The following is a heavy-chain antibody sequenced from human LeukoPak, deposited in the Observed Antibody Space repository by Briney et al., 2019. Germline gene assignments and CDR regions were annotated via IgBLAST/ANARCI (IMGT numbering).Heavy chain of an antibody. CDR1: GGSFSGYY. CDR2: INHSGST. CDR3: ARRKNTAIAMVRGVRGGLNWFDP. J-gene: IGHJ5*02. Sequence: PSETLSLTCAVYGGSFSGYYWSWIRQPPGKGLEWIGEINHSGSTNYNPSLKRRVTISVETSKNQFSLKLSSVTAADTAVYYCARRKNTAIAMVRGVRGGLNWFDPWGQGTLVTVSS. V-gene: IGHV4-34*01. D-gene: IGHD3-10*01.